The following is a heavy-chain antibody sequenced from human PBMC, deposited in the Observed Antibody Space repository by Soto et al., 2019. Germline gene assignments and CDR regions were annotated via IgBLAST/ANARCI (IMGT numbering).Heavy chain of an antibody. CDR2: ISSSGSTI. CDR3: ARETNWNYGNFDY. J-gene: IGHJ4*02. D-gene: IGHD1-7*01. V-gene: IGHV3-48*03. CDR1: GFTFSSYE. Sequence: LRLSCAASGFTFSSYEMNWVRQAPGKGLEWVSYISSSGSTIYYADSVKGRFTISRDNAKNSLYLQMNSLRAEDTAVYYCARETNWNYGNFDYWGQGTLVTVSS.